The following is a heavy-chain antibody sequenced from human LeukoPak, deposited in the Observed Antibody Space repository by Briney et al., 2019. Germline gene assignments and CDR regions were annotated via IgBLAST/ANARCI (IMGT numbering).Heavy chain of an antibody. Sequence: GESLKISCKGSRYSFTSYWIGWVRQMPGKGLGWMGIIYPGDSDTRYSPSFQGQVTISADKSISTAYLQWNSLKASDTAMYYCARFVGACSGGSCYSDYWGQGTLVTVSS. CDR3: ARFVGACSGGSCYSDY. V-gene: IGHV5-51*01. CDR1: RYSFTSYW. CDR2: IYPGDSDT. J-gene: IGHJ4*02. D-gene: IGHD2-15*01.